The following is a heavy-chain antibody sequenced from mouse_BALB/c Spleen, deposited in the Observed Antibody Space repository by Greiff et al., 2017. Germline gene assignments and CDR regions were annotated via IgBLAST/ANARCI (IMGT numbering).Heavy chain of an antibody. CDR1: GYTFTDYA. CDR2: ISTYYGDA. J-gene: IGHJ2*01. D-gene: IGHD2-1*01. CDR3: ARPGYGNYFDY. Sequence: VQLQQSGAELVRPGVSVKISCKGSGYTFTDYAMHWVKQSHAKSLEWIGVISTYYGDASYNQKFKGKATMTVDKSSSTAYMELARLTSEDSAIYYCARPGYGNYFDYWGQGTTLTVSS. V-gene: IGHV1S137*01.